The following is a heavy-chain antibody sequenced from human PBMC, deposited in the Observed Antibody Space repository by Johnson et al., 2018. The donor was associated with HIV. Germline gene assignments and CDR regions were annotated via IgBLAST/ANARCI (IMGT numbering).Heavy chain of an antibody. CDR1: GFTFSSYA. Sequence: VQLVESGGGVVQPGRSLRLSCAASGFTFSSYAMHWVRQAPGKGLAWVAVISYDGSNKYYADSVKGRFTISRDNSKNTLYLQMNSLRAEDTAVYYCARDRRQFLEWLSDAFDIWGQGTMVTVSS. D-gene: IGHD3-3*01. V-gene: IGHV3-30-3*01. CDR2: ISYDGSNK. J-gene: IGHJ3*02. CDR3: ARDRRQFLEWLSDAFDI.